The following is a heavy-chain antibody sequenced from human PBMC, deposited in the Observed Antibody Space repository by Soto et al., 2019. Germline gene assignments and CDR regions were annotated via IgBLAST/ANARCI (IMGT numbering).Heavy chain of an antibody. J-gene: IGHJ6*02. D-gene: IGHD1-26*01. CDR1: GYSFMKYG. V-gene: IGHV1-18*01. CDR3: AKVGVPTSSAYYYGMDV. Sequence: ASVKVSCKGFGYSFMKYGINWVRQAPGQGLEWVGWISPYSGYTHSAQKFHGRLTLTTDTAASTAYMELRILRSADTALYYCAKVGVPTSSAYYYGMDVWGQGTTVTVSS. CDR2: ISPYSGYT.